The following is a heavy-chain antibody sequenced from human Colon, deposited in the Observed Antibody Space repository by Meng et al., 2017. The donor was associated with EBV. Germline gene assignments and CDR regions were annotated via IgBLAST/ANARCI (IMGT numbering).Heavy chain of an antibody. CDR3: ARGPGGSYYLYYFDY. Sequence: QGRFQRWAPGLLKPPETLSLTCAVYGGSFSGYYWSWIRQPPEKGLEWIGEINHSGSTNYNPSLKSRVTISVDTSKKQFSLKLSSVTAADTAVHYCARGPGGSYYLYYFDYWGQGTLVTVSS. CDR2: INHSGST. V-gene: IGHV4-34*01. J-gene: IGHJ4*02. CDR1: GGSFSGYY. D-gene: IGHD1-26*01.